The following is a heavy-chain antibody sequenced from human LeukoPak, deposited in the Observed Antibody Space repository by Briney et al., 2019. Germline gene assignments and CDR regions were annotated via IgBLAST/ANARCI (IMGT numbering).Heavy chain of an antibody. V-gene: IGHV3-21*01. CDR1: GFTFSSYS. CDR3: ARDPSPKTTVTTQNYFDY. Sequence: PGGSLRLSCAASGFTFSSYSMNWVRQAPGKGLEWVSSISSSSSYIYYADSVKGRFTISRDSAKNSLYLQMNSLRAEDTAVYYCARDPSPKTTVTTQNYFDYWGQGTLVTVSS. J-gene: IGHJ4*02. CDR2: ISSSSSYI. D-gene: IGHD4-17*01.